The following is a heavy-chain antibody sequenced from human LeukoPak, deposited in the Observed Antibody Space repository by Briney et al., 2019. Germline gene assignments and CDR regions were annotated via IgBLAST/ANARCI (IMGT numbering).Heavy chain of an antibody. CDR3: ARALPTRRGYYCYYYYMDV. CDR1: GFTFSSYW. CDR2: IKQDGSEK. Sequence: GGSLRLSCAASGFTFSSYWMSWVRQAPGKGLEWVANIKQDGSEKYYVDSVKGRFTISRDNAKNSLYLQMNSLRAEDTAVYYCARALPTRRGYYCYYYYMDVWGKGTTVTVSS. J-gene: IGHJ6*03. D-gene: IGHD2-15*01. V-gene: IGHV3-7*01.